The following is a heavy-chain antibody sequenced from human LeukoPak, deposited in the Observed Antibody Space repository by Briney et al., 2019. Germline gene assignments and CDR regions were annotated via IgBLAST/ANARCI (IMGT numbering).Heavy chain of an antibody. V-gene: IGHV3-9*01. CDR3: ARDLEGDYYGSG. Sequence: GGSLRLSCTASGFTFDDYAMHWVRQAPGKGLEWVSGISWNSGSIGYADSVKGRFTISRDNAKNSLYLQMNSLRGEDTAIYYCARDLEGDYYGSGWGQGTLVTVSS. D-gene: IGHD3-10*01. CDR2: ISWNSGSI. J-gene: IGHJ4*02. CDR1: GFTFDDYA.